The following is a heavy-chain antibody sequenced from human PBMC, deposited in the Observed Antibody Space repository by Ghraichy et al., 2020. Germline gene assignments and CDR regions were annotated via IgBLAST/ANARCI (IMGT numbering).Heavy chain of an antibody. J-gene: IGHJ6*02. CDR3: ARERVTWSGSHRNVAV. Sequence: SETLSLTCTVSGGSIISVASYWSWIRQPPGKGLEGIVYIYYSGNTYYKSSLKSRTTLSVDTSKNQFSLKLTSVTVAATAVYYWARERVTWSGSHRNVAVWGPGTPVTVSS. D-gene: IGHD3-3*01. CDR1: GGSIISVASY. V-gene: IGHV4-30-4*08. CDR2: IYYSGNT.